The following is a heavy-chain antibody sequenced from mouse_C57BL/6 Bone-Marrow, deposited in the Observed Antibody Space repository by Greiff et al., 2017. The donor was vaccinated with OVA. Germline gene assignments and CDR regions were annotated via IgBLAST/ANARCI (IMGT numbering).Heavy chain of an antibody. CDR3: ARRGSSWDAMDY. CDR2: ISYDGSN. J-gene: IGHJ4*01. Sequence: ESGPGLVKPSQSLSLTCSVTGYSITSGYYWNWIRQFPGNKLEWMGYISYDGSNNYNPSLKNRISITRDTSKNQFFLKLNSVTTEDTATYYCARRGSSWDAMDYWGQGTSVTVSS. V-gene: IGHV3-6*01. D-gene: IGHD1-1*01. CDR1: GYSITSGYY.